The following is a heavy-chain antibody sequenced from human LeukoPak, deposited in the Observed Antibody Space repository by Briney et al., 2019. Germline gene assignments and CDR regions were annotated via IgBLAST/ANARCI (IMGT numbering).Heavy chain of an antibody. CDR1: GFTFVSYG. CDR3: AKDAHFLYGGKRDCYFDY. D-gene: IGHD4-23*01. Sequence: GGSLRLSCAASGFTFVSYGMHWVRQAPGKGLEWVTFIRYDGSDKDYADSVKGRFTISRDNSKNTLYLQMNSLRREDTAVYYCAKDAHFLYGGKRDCYFDYWGQGTLVTVS. CDR2: IRYDGSDK. J-gene: IGHJ4*02. V-gene: IGHV3-30*02.